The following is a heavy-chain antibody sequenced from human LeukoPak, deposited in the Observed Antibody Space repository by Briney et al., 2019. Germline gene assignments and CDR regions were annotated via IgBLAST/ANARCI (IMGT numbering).Heavy chain of an antibody. CDR2: IIPIFGTA. J-gene: IGHJ6*03. V-gene: IGHV1-69*01. CDR3: ARGPDSSSVRLYYYYYMDV. D-gene: IGHD6-13*01. Sequence: SVKVSCKASGGTFSSYAISWVRQAPGQGLEWMGGIIPIFGTANYAQKFQGRVTITADESTSTAYMELSSLRSEDTAVYYCARGPDSSSVRLYYYYYMDVWGKGTTVTISS. CDR1: GGTFSSYA.